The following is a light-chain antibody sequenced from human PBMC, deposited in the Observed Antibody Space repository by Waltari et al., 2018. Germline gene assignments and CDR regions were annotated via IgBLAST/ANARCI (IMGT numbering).Light chain of an antibody. CDR3: QQYGSSPYT. Sequence: EIVLTQSPGTLSLSPGERATLSFRASQSVSSSYLAWYLQKPGHAPRLLSYGASSRATGIPDRFSGSGSGTDFTLTISRLEPEDFAVYYCQQYGSSPYTFGQGTKLEIK. CDR1: QSVSSSY. V-gene: IGKV3-20*01. J-gene: IGKJ2*01. CDR2: GAS.